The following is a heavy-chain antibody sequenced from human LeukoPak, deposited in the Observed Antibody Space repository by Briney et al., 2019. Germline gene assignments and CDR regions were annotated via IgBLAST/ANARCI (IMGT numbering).Heavy chain of an antibody. CDR1: GFTFSSYA. CDR3: VEGGAPSYYDGSGDAYFDY. D-gene: IGHD3-22*01. Sequence: GGSLRLSCAASGFTFSSYAMSWVRQAPGKGLEWVSVISGSGARTSYADSVKGRFTVSRDNSKNTLYLQMNSLRAEDTAVYFCVEGGAPSYYDGSGDAYFDYWGQGALVTVSS. V-gene: IGHV3-23*01. J-gene: IGHJ4*02. CDR2: ISGSGART.